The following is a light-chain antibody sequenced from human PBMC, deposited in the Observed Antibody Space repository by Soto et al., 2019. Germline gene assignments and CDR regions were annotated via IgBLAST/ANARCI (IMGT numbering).Light chain of an antibody. CDR1: QSITNY. Sequence: DIQMTQSPSSLSASVGDRVTITCRASQSITNYLNWYQQKPGKAPKLLIYAASSLQGGVPSRFSGSGSGTDFTLTITSLQPEDVATYDLQPSYHFPLTFVGGTEV. J-gene: IGKJ4*01. CDR3: QPSYHFPLT. CDR2: AAS. V-gene: IGKV1-39*01.